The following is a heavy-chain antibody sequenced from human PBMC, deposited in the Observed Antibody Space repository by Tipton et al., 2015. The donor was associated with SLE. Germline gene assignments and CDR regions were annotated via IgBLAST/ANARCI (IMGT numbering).Heavy chain of an antibody. D-gene: IGHD5-18*01. V-gene: IGHV3-20*01. CDR3: ARAWDTAMVVAFDI. J-gene: IGHJ3*02. CDR2: INWNAGRT. Sequence: SLRLSCADSGFTFDDYGMSWVRQAPGKGLEWVSGINWNAGRTGYADSVKGRFTISRDNAKNSLYLQMNSLRAEDTALYHCARAWDTAMVVAFDIWGQVTMVTVSS. CDR1: GFTFDDYG.